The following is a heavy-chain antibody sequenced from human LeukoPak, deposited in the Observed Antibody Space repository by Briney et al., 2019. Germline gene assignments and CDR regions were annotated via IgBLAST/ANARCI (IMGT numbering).Heavy chain of an antibody. CDR3: ARTPGITNWFDP. CDR1: GYTFTSFG. CDR2: ISAYNGNT. V-gene: IGHV1-18*01. J-gene: IGHJ5*02. D-gene: IGHD1-14*01. Sequence: VASVKVSCKASGYTFTSFGISWVRQAPGQGLEWMGWISAYNGNTNYAQKLQGRVTMTTDTTTSTAYMELRSLRSDDTAVYYCARTPGITNWFDPWGQGTLVTASS.